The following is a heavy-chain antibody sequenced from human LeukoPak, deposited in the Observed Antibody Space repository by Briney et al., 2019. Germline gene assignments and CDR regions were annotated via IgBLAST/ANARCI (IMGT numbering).Heavy chain of an antibody. CDR3: ARELRAVTYYYYYMDV. CDR1: GYTFTSYD. CDR2: MNPNSGST. D-gene: IGHD3-10*01. V-gene: IGHV1-8*01. J-gene: IGHJ6*03. Sequence: ASVKVSCKASGYTFTSYDINWVRQATGQGLEWMGWMNPNSGSTGYAQKFQGRVTMTRNTSISTAYMELSSLRSEDTAVYYCARELRAVTYYYYYMDVWGKGTTVTVSS.